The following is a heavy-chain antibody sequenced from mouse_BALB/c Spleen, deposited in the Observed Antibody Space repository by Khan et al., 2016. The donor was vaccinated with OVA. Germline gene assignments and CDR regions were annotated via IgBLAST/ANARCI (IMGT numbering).Heavy chain of an antibody. CDR2: IDPSKSET. D-gene: IGHD1-1*01. CDR1: GYTFTSFW. J-gene: IGHJ3*01. CDR3: ARGGYGSPFAY. Sequence: QVQLKESGPELVRPGASVKMSCKAAGYTFTSFWIHWVKQRPGQGLEWIGMIDPSKSETRLNQKFKDKATLNVDKSSNTAYMQLSRLTSEDSAVXYCARGGYGSPFAYWGQGTLVTVSA. V-gene: IGHV1S127*01.